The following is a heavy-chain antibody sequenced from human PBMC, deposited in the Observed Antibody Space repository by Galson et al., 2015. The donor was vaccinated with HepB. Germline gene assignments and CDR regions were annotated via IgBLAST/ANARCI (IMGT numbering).Heavy chain of an antibody. V-gene: IGHV1-58*02. CDR3: ATSASPYYYDTSGHFGYFDL. CDR2: IVVGSGNT. CDR1: GFIFSSSA. J-gene: IGHJ2*01. Sequence: SVKVSCKASGFIFSSSAMPWVRQARGQRLEWIGWIVVGSGNTNYAQTFQGRFTITRDMSTNTPYMELSSLRSEDTAVYYCATSASPYYYDTSGHFGYFDLWGRGTLVTVSS. D-gene: IGHD3-22*01.